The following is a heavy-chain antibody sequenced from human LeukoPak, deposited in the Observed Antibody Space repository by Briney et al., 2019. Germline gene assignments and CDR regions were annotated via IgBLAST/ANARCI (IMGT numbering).Heavy chain of an antibody. D-gene: IGHD6-19*01. J-gene: IGHJ4*02. CDR2: ISYDGSNK. CDR3: AKDPEQWLVPTPSYFDY. CDR1: GFTFSSYG. Sequence: GGSLRLSCAASGFTFSSYGMHWVRQAPGKGLEWVAVISYDGSNKYYADSVKGRFTISRDNSKNTLYLQMNSLRAEDTAVYYCAKDPEQWLVPTPSYFDYWGQGTLVTVSS. V-gene: IGHV3-30*18.